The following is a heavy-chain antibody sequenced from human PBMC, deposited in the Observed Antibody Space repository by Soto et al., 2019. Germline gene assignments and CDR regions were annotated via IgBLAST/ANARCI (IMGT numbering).Heavy chain of an antibody. CDR1: GFTFSSYG. CDR2: IIYNGSTK. D-gene: IGHD3-10*01. J-gene: IGHJ4*02. V-gene: IGHV3-30*18. Sequence: QVQLVESGGGVVQPGRSLRLSCAASGFTFSSYGMHWVRQAPGKGLEWVAVIIYNGSTKYYADSVKGRFTISRDNSKSTLYLQMNSLRGEETAVYYCAKERMGAGVRGYLDHWGQGTLVTVSS. CDR3: AKERMGAGVRGYLDH.